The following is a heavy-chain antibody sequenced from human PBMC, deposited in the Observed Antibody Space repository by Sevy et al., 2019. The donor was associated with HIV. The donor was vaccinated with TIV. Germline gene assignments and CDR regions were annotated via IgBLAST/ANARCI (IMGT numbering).Heavy chain of an antibody. J-gene: IGHJ4*02. CDR1: GFAFSAYG. CDR2: IRYDGSNE. V-gene: IGHV3-30*02. D-gene: IGHD1-1*01. CDR3: ATRWTPGY. Sequence: GGSLRLSCAASGFAFSAYGMHWVRQAPGKGLEWVAFIRYDGSNEFYADSERGRFTISRDNSNNTLFLQMNSLRADDTAVYYCATRWTPGYWGQGTLVTVSS.